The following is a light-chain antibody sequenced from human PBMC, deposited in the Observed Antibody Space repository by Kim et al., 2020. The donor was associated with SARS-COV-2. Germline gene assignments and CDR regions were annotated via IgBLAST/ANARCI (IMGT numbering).Light chain of an antibody. CDR2: NNY. Sequence: QGVTTSCTGSNSNSGAGYEVHWYQQLPGTAPKLLIYNNYWRPSGVPDRFSGSTSATSASLAITWLQAEDGAVYYCQSYDTGLSGIIFGGGTQLTVL. J-gene: IGLJ2*01. V-gene: IGLV1-40*01. CDR1: NSNSGAGYE. CDR3: QSYDTGLSGII.